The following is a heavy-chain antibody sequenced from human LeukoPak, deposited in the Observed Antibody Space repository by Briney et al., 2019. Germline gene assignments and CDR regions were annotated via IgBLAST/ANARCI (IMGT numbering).Heavy chain of an antibody. CDR1: GGSFSGYY. CDR2: INHSGST. D-gene: IGHD3-10*01. CDR3: ARANYYGSGGRSNWFDP. V-gene: IGHV4-34*01. Sequence: PSETLSLTCAVYGGSFSGYYWSWIRQPPGKGLEWIGEINHSGSTNYNPSLKSRVTISVDTSKNQFSLKLSSVTAADTAVYYCARANYYGSGGRSNWFDPWGQGTLVTVSS. J-gene: IGHJ5*02.